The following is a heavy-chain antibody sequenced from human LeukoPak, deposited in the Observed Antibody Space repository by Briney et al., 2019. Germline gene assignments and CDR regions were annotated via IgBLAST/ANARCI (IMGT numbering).Heavy chain of an antibody. V-gene: IGHV3-7*04. J-gene: IGHJ4*02. D-gene: IGHD3-10*01. CDR2: IRHDGSNV. Sequence: GGSLILSCEASGFDIRDYYMSWVRQAPGKGLEWVGDIRHDGSNVYNVDLVRGRFTISRDIGKNSLFLQMNSLKDEDTAVYYCARDGSGTDFSLDHWGQGTLVSVSS. CDR3: ARDGSGTDFSLDH. CDR1: GFDIRDYY.